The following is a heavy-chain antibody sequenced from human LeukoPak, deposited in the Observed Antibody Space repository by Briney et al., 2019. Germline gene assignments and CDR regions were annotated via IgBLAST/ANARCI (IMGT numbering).Heavy chain of an antibody. D-gene: IGHD3-16*01. J-gene: IGHJ5*02. CDR2: ISSTAYGGTT. Sequence: PGGSLRLSCTASGISICDYAMSWVRQAPGKGLEGVSLISSTAYGGTTEYAACVEGRLNMARAESKCIAYLQMNSLKTEDTAVYYCTKSRFYDYFWGGSWGQGTLVTLSS. V-gene: IGHV3-49*04. CDR1: GISICDYA. CDR3: TKSRFYDYFWGGS.